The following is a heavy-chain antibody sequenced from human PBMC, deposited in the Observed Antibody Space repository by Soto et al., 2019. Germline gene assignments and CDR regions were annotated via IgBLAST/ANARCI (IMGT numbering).Heavy chain of an antibody. V-gene: IGHV4-61*01. Sequence: SETLSLTCTVSGGSVSSGSYYWSWIRQPPGKGLEWIGYIYYSGTTNYNPSLKSRVTISVDTSKNQFSLKLSSVTAADTAVYYCARGSLVGATSFDYWGQGTLVTVSS. CDR2: IYYSGTT. J-gene: IGHJ4*02. D-gene: IGHD1-26*01. CDR1: GGSVSSGSYY. CDR3: ARGSLVGATSFDY.